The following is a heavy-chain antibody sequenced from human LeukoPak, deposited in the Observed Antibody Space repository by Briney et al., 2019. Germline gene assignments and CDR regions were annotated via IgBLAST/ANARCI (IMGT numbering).Heavy chain of an antibody. J-gene: IGHJ4*02. D-gene: IGHD3-22*01. CDR3: ARDSYDSSGYYGY. CDR2: IGVSGSTL. Sequence: PGGSLRLSCAASGFTFTDYYMSWIRQAPGKGPECLSYIGVSGSTLFYADSVRGRFTISRDNAKNSLYLQMNSLRAEDTAVYYCARDSYDSSGYYGYWGQGTLVTVSS. V-gene: IGHV3-11*01. CDR1: GFTFTDYY.